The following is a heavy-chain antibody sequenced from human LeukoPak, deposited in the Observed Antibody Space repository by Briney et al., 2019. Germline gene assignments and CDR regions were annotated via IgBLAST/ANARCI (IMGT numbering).Heavy chain of an antibody. V-gene: IGHV3-21*01. CDR1: GFTFSSYS. CDR3: ASGSSWPYFDY. Sequence: GGSLRLPCAASGFTFSSYSMNWVRQAPGKGLEWVSSISSSSSYIYYADSVKGRFTISRDNAKNSLYLQMNSLRAEDTAVYYCASGSSWPYFDYWGQRTLVTVSS. CDR2: ISSSSSYI. J-gene: IGHJ4*02. D-gene: IGHD6-13*01.